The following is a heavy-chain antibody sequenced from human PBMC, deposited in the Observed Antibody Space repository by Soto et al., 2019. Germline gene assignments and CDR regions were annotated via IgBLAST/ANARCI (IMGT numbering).Heavy chain of an antibody. Sequence: PSETLSLTCTVSGGSISSSSYYWGWIRQPPGKGLEWIGSIYYSGSTYYNPSLKSRVTISVDTSKNQFSLKLSSVTAAVSAVYYCSRNSNGYMFVYWGQGTLVTVSS. D-gene: IGHD6-25*01. CDR3: SRNSNGYMFVY. J-gene: IGHJ4*02. CDR1: GGSISSSSYY. CDR2: IYYSGST. V-gene: IGHV4-39*01.